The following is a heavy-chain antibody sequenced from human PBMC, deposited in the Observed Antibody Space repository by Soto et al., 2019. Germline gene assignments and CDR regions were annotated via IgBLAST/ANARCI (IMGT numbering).Heavy chain of an antibody. CDR2: IIPIFGTA. D-gene: IGHD5-18*01. Sequence: ASVKVSCKASGGTFSSYAISWVRQAPGQGLEWMGGIIPIFGTANYVQKFQGRVTITADESTSTAYMELSSLRSEDTAVYYCAREAKLYSSTTLSYYYGMDVWGQGTTVTVSS. V-gene: IGHV1-69*13. J-gene: IGHJ6*02. CDR1: GGTFSSYA. CDR3: AREAKLYSSTTLSYYYGMDV.